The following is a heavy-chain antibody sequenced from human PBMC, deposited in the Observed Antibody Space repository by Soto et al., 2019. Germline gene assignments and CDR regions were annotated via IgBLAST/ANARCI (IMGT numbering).Heavy chain of an antibody. D-gene: IGHD2-15*01. CDR1: GGSISSGDYY. J-gene: IGHJ4*02. Sequence: SETLSLTCTVSGGSISSGDYYWSWIRQPPGKGLEWIGYIYYSGSTYYNPSLKSRVTISVDTSKNQFSLKLSSVTAADTAVYYCARAPCSGGSCPFDYWGKGTLVTVSS. CDR2: IYYSGST. CDR3: ARAPCSGGSCPFDY. V-gene: IGHV4-30-4*01.